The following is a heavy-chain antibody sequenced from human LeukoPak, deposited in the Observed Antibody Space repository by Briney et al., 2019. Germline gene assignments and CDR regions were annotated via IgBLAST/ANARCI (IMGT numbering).Heavy chain of an antibody. J-gene: IGHJ6*02. V-gene: IGHV3-33*01. Sequence: GGSLRLSCAASGFTFNTYGMNWVRQAPGKGLEWVGVIWYHGSIKYYAESVKGRFTISRDNSKNMMYLQMNSLRAEDTAVYHCARIDCSGGSCRQYYYYGMDVWGQGTTVTVPS. CDR3: ARIDCSGGSCRQYYYYGMDV. D-gene: IGHD2-15*01. CDR1: GFTFNTYG. CDR2: IWYHGSIK.